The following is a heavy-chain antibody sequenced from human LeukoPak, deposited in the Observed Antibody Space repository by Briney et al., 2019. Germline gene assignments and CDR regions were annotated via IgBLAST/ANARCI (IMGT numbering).Heavy chain of an antibody. V-gene: IGHV6-1*01. Sequence: SQTLSLTCTISGDSVSSDTATWNWIRQSPSRGLEWLGRTYYRSSWYNDYAVSVRSRITINADTSKNQLSLHLDSVTPEDTAVYYCATEVAGTFWDWCQGTLVIVS. CDR3: ATEVAGTFWD. D-gene: IGHD6-19*01. J-gene: IGHJ4*02. CDR1: GDSVSSDTAT. CDR2: TYYRSSWYN.